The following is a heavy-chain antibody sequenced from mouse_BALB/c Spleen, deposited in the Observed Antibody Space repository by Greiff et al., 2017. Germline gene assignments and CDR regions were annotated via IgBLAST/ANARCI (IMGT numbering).Heavy chain of an antibody. CDR3: ATDTGTRCAD. J-gene: IGHJ3*01. V-gene: IGHV3-6*02. CDR1: GYSITSGYY. Sequence: EVQLQQSGPGLVKPSQSLSLTCSVTGYSITSGYYWHLIRQFPGNKLEWMGYISYDGSNNYNPSLTKRIPITRDTSKNQFFLKLNSVTTEDTATYYCATDTGTRCADWGEGTLVTVSA. CDR2: ISYDGSN. D-gene: IGHD4-1*01.